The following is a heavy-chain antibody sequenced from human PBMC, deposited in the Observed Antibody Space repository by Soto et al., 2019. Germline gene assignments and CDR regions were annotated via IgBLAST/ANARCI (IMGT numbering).Heavy chain of an antibody. Sequence: LALTLAGYGGSFSGYYWSWNRPPPGKGLEWIGEINHSGSTNYNPSLKSRVTISVDTSKNQFSLKLSSVTAADTAVYYCARPIVVIPAAPHTSNWFDPLGQGTLITVSS. CDR1: GGSFSGYY. CDR2: INHSGST. V-gene: IGHV4-34*01. D-gene: IGHD2-2*01. CDR3: ARPIVVIPAAPHTSNWFDP. J-gene: IGHJ5*02.